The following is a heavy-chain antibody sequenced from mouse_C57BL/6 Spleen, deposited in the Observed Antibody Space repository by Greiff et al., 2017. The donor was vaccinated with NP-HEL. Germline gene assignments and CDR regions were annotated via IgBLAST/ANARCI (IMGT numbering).Heavy chain of an antibody. V-gene: IGHV1-42*01. CDR1: GYSFTGYY. J-gene: IGHJ2*01. D-gene: IGHD2-4*01. Sequence: VQLQQSGPELVKPGASVKISCKASGYSFTGYYMNWVKQSPEKSLEWIGEINPSTGGTTYNQKFKAKATLTVDKSYSPAYMQLKSLTSEDSAVYYCARSPYEYDVGYFDYWGQGTTLTVSS. CDR2: INPSTGGT. CDR3: ARSPYEYDVGYFDY.